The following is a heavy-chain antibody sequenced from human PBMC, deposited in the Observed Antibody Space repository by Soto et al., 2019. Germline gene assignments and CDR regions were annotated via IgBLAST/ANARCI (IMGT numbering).Heavy chain of an antibody. J-gene: IGHJ4*02. CDR1: GGSISSYY. CDR2: IYYSGST. V-gene: IGHV4-59*01. CDR3: ARGKGGLRYFDWLPNFDY. D-gene: IGHD3-9*01. Sequence: SETLSLTCTVSGGSISSYYWSWIRQPPGKGLEWIGYIYYSGSTNYNPSLKSRVTISVDTSKNQFSLKLSSVTAADTAVYYCARGKGGLRYFDWLPNFDYWGQGTLVTAPQ.